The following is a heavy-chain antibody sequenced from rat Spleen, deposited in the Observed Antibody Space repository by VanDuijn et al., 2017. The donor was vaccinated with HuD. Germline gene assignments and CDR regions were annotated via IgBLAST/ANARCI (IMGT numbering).Heavy chain of an antibody. CDR1: GFTFKNYW. D-gene: IGHD1-12*01. Sequence: EVQLVESGGGLVQPGRSLKLSCVASGFTFKNYWMTWIRQAPGKGLEWVASITNSAGSTYYPDSVKGRFTISRDTAENTLYLQMGSLRSEDTATYYCTRGCFFRYWGQGVMVTVSS. J-gene: IGHJ2*01. CDR2: ITNSAGST. V-gene: IGHV5-31*01. CDR3: TRGCFFRY.